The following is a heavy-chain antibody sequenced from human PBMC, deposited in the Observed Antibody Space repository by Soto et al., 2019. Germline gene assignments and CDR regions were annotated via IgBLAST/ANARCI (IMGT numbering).Heavy chain of an antibody. CDR3: ARSPSGSYPNFDY. CDR1: GFTFSSYA. V-gene: IGHV3-30-3*01. Sequence: QVQLVESGGGVVQPGRSLRLSCAASGFTFSSYAMHWVRQAPGKGLEWVAVISYDGSNKYYADSVKGRFTISRDNSKNTLYLQMTSLRAEDTAVYYCARSPSGSYPNFDYWGQGTLVTVSS. CDR2: ISYDGSNK. D-gene: IGHD1-26*01. J-gene: IGHJ4*02.